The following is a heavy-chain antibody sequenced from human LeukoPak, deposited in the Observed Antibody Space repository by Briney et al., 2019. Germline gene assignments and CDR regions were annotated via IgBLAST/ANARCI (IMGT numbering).Heavy chain of an antibody. J-gene: IGHJ6*02. Sequence: PSETLSLTCTVSGGSISSYYWSWIRQPPGKGLEWIGYIYYSGSTNYNTSLKSRVTISVDTSKNQFSLKLSSVTAADTAVYYCARLSAAYYGMDVWGQGTTVTVSS. D-gene: IGHD6-13*01. V-gene: IGHV4-59*08. CDR1: GGSISSYY. CDR2: IYYSGST. CDR3: ARLSAAYYGMDV.